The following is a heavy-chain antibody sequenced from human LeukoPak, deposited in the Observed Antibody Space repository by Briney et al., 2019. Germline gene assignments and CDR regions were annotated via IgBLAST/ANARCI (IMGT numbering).Heavy chain of an antibody. CDR2: IKQDGSEK. D-gene: IGHD3-22*01. V-gene: IGHV3-7*01. J-gene: IGHJ4*02. CDR1: EFTFITYW. CDR3: AREGSGYYYDSSGYYNY. Sequence: PGGSLRLSCAASEFTFITYWMSWVRRAPGKGLEWVANIKQDGSEKYYVDSVKGRFTISRDNAKNSLYLQMNSLRAEDTAVYYCAREGSGYYYDSSGYYNYWGQGTLVTVSS.